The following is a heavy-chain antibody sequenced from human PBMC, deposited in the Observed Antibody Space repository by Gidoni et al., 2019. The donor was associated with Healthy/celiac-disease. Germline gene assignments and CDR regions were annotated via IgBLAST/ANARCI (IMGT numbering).Heavy chain of an antibody. V-gene: IGHV3-33*01. Sequence: VQLVESGGGVVQPGRSLRLSCAASGFTFSSYGMHWVRQAPGKGLEWVAVIWYDGSNKYYADSVKGRFTISRDNSKNTLYLQMNSLRAEDTAVYYCARRASGPYYYYGMDVWGQGTTVTVSS. J-gene: IGHJ6*02. CDR1: GFTFSSYG. CDR2: IWYDGSNK. D-gene: IGHD5-12*01. CDR3: ARRASGPYYYYGMDV.